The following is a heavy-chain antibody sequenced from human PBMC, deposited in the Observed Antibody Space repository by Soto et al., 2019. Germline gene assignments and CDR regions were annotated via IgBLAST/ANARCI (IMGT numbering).Heavy chain of an antibody. V-gene: IGHV5-51*01. Sequence: GESLKISCKASGFTFTSYWIAWVRQMPGKGLEWMGIIYPGDSDTSYSPSFQGQVTVSADKSINTAYLQWSSLKASDTAMYYCAKHEGYCSSTTCSNFDYWGQGTLVTVSS. D-gene: IGHD2-2*01. CDR3: AKHEGYCSSTTCSNFDY. CDR1: GFTFTSYW. J-gene: IGHJ4*02. CDR2: IYPGDSDT.